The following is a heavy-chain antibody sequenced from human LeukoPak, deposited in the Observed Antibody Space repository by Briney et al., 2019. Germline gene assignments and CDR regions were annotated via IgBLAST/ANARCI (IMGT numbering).Heavy chain of an antibody. D-gene: IGHD5-18*01. CDR3: ARSWHAQPFDY. CDR1: GGSFSGYY. J-gene: IGHJ4*02. V-gene: IGHV4-34*01. Sequence: SETLSLTCAVYGGSFSGYYWSWIRQPPGKGLEWIGEINHSGSTNYNPSLKSRVTISVDTSKNQFSLKLSSVTAADTAVYYCARSWHAQPFDYWGQGTLVTVSS. CDR2: INHSGST.